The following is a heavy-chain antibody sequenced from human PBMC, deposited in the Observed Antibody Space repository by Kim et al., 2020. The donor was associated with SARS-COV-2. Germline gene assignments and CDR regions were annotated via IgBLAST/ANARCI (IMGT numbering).Heavy chain of an antibody. Sequence: SETLSLTCTVSGGSISSSSYYWGWIRQPPGKGLEWIGSIYYSGSTYYNPSLKSRVTISVDTSKNQFSLKLSSVTAADTAVYYCARLPLGLVATSSWGQGTLVTVSS. CDR3: ARLPLGLVATSS. CDR2: IYYSGST. J-gene: IGHJ4*02. V-gene: IGHV4-39*01. D-gene: IGHD5-12*01. CDR1: GGSISSSSYY.